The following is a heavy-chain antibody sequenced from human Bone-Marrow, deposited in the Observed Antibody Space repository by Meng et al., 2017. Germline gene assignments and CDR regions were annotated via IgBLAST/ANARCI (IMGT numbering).Heavy chain of an antibody. V-gene: IGHV4-61*01. CDR1: GGSVSSGSYY. CDR2: IYYSGST. D-gene: IGHD3-10*01. Sequence: QGELRESGPGLVEPSQTLSLTCSVSGGSVSSGSYYLGCIRQPSGKGLEWIGYIYYSGSTNYNPSLKSRVTISVDTSKNQFSLKLSSVTAADTAVYYCAREVSPYYYGSGSENWFDPWGQGTLVTVSS. J-gene: IGHJ5*02. CDR3: AREVSPYYYGSGSENWFDP.